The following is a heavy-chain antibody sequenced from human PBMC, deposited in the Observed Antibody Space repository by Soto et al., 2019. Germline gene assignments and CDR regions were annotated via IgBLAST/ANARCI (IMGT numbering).Heavy chain of an antibody. CDR3: VGSSGC. J-gene: IGHJ4*02. V-gene: IGHV3-30*04. CDR1: GYTFTDYG. CDR2: ISHDGRDI. D-gene: IGHD3-10*01. Sequence: QVQLVESGGGVVQPGGSLRLSCAASGYTFTDYGMFWVRQAPGKGLEWLALISHDGRDINYSDSVRGRFTISTDNSKQTLFLQMNSLRPEDTAVYYCVGSSGCWGRGTLVTVSS.